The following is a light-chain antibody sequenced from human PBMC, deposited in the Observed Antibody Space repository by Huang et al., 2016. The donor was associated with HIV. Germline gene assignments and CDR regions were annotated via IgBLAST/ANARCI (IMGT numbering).Light chain of an antibody. J-gene: IGKJ2*01. CDR3: QNYYSVPYT. CDR2: GAS. V-gene: IGKV1-27*01. CDR1: QGISNY. Sequence: DIQMTQSPSSLSISVGNRVTITCRAIQGISNYLAWYQQKPGKVHKLLIYGASTLQSVVPSRFSGSGSGTDFTLTISSLQPEDVATYYCQNYYSVPYTFGQGTKLEIK.